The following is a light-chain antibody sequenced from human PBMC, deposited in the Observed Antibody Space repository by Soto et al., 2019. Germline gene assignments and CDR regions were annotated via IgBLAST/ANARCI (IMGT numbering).Light chain of an antibody. J-gene: IGKJ5*01. Sequence: EIVLTQSPATLSLSPGERATLSCRASQSVSTYLAWYQQKRGQAPRLLIYEASNRATGIPARFSGSGSGTDFTLTISSLEPEDFAVHYCQQRNNWPITFGQGTRLEIK. CDR1: QSVSTY. CDR2: EAS. V-gene: IGKV3-11*01. CDR3: QQRNNWPIT.